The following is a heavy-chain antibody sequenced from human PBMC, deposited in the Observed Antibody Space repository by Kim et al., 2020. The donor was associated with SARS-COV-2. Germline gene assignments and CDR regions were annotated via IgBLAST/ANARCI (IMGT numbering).Heavy chain of an antibody. CDR3: ARGGCSGGSCYPPFYYYYGMDV. Sequence: SVKVSCKASGGTFSSYAISWVRQAPGQGLEWMGGIIPIFGTANYAQKFQGRVTITADESTSTAYMELSSLRSEDTAVYYCARGGCSGGSCYPPFYYYYGMDVWGQGTTVTVSS. J-gene: IGHJ6*02. V-gene: IGHV1-69*13. CDR2: IIPIFGTA. D-gene: IGHD2-15*01. CDR1: GGTFSSYA.